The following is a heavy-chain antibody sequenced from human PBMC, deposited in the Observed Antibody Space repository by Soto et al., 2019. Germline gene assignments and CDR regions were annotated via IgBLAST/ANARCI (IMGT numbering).Heavy chain of an antibody. CDR1: GFTISTKY. D-gene: IGHD3-16*01. CDR3: ARDPWAADY. J-gene: IGHJ4*02. V-gene: IGHV3-66*01. CDR2: IYSGGST. Sequence: EVQLVESGGGLVQPGGSLRLSCAASGFTISTKYMSWVRQAPGKGLEWVSVIYSGGSTFYADSVRGRFTISRDNSKNTVNLQMNSLRAEDTAVYNCARDPWAADYCGQGTLVTVSS.